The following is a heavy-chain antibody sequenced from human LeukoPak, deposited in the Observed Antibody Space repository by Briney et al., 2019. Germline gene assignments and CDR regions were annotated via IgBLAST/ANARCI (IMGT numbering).Heavy chain of an antibody. CDR2: ISGSGGST. V-gene: IGHV3-23*01. D-gene: IGHD6-13*01. CDR3: ARDHIAAAGTGYFQH. Sequence: GGSLRLSCAASGFTFSSYAMSWVRQAPGKGLEWVSAISGSGGSTYYADSVKGRFTISRDNSKNTLYLQMNSLRAEDTAVYYCARDHIAAAGTGYFQHWGQGTLVTVSS. J-gene: IGHJ1*01. CDR1: GFTFSSYA.